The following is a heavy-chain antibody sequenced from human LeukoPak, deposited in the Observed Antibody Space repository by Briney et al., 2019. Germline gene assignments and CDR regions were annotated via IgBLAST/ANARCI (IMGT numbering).Heavy chain of an antibody. CDR2: IGTAGYT. D-gene: IGHD3-22*01. J-gene: IGHJ4*02. CDR3: ARVGDSSGSYDY. CDR1: GFTFSSYD. Sequence: GGSLRLSCAPAGFTFSSYDMHWVRQATGKCLEWVSAIGTAGYTYNPGSVKARFTISRQNAKNSLYLQMNSMRAGDTAVYYCARVGDSSGSYDYWGQGTLVTVSS. V-gene: IGHV3-13*01.